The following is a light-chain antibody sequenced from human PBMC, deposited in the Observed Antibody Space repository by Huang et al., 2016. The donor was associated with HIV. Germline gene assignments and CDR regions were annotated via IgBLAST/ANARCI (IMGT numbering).Light chain of an antibody. Sequence: DIQMAQSPSSLSASKGDRVTLTCRANQTINTHVHWYQQKPGKAPKLLIFAASSLERGFPSRFSGSGSGTDFTLTISSLQPEDFATYYCQQDNSLVWTFGQGTRVEIK. J-gene: IGKJ1*01. CDR2: AAS. CDR3: QQDNSLVWT. V-gene: IGKV1-39*01. CDR1: QTINTH.